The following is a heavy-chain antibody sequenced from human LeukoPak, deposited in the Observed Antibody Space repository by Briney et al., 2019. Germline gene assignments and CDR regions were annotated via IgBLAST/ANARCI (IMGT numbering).Heavy chain of an antibody. CDR1: GFTFSSYA. V-gene: IGHV3-23*01. J-gene: IGHJ6*03. CDR3: ARTVDYYYYMDV. Sequence: PGGSLRLSCAASGFTFSSYAMSRVRQAPGKGLEWVSAISGSGGSTYYADSVKGRFTISRDNSKNTLYLQMNSLRAEDTAVYYCARTVDYYYYMDVWGKGTTVTISS. D-gene: IGHD1/OR15-1a*01. CDR2: ISGSGGST.